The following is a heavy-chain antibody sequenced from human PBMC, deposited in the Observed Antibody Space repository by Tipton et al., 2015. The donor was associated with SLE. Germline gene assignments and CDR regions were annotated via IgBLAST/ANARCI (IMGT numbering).Heavy chain of an antibody. CDR3: ARISPLLYCGGDCYYYYYMDV. V-gene: IGHV4-31*03. CDR1: GGSISSGGYY. D-gene: IGHD2-21*01. CDR2: IYYSGST. J-gene: IGHJ6*03. Sequence: TLSLTCTVSGGSISSGGYYWSWIRQHPGKGLEWIVYIYYSGSTYYNPSLKSRVTISVDTSKNQFSLKLSSVTAADTAVYYCARISPLLYCGGDCYYYYYMDVWGKGTTVTVSS.